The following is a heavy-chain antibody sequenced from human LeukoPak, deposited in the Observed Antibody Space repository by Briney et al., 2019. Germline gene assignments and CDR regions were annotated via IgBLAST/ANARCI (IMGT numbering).Heavy chain of an antibody. Sequence: GGSLRLSCAASGFTFSSYGMHWVRQAPGKGLEWVAFIRYGGSNKYYADSVKGRFTISRDNSKNTLYLQMNSLRVEDTAVYYCAKDLEDYYDSSGYPFLDYWGQGTLVTVSS. CDR2: IRYGGSNK. CDR1: GFTFSSYG. J-gene: IGHJ4*02. D-gene: IGHD3-22*01. V-gene: IGHV3-30*02. CDR3: AKDLEDYYDSSGYPFLDY.